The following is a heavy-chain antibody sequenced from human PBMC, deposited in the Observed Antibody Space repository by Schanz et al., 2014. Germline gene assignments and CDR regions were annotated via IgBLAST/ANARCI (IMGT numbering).Heavy chain of an antibody. J-gene: IGHJ5*02. Sequence: DVQLVDSGGGLVQPGGSLRLSCAASGFTVSNSYIHWVRQAPGKGLEWVSTIYSSGSTYYADSVRGRFTISRDNSKSTLYLQVNSLRPEDTAIYYCTKPDIPAALTGTGVWFDPWGQGTLVTVSS. CDR2: IYSSGST. D-gene: IGHD6-13*01. CDR3: TKPDIPAALTGTGVWFDP. CDR1: GFTVSNSY. V-gene: IGHV3-53*01.